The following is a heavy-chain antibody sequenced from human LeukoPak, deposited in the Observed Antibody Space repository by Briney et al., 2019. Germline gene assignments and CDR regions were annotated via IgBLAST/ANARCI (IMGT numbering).Heavy chain of an antibody. CDR1: GGTFSSYA. D-gene: IGHD5-24*01. CDR2: IIPILGIA. J-gene: IGHJ6*02. CDR3: ARESMVEGDGYYYYYYGMDV. Sequence: EASVKVSCKASGGTFSSYAIRWVRQAPGQGLEWMGRIIPILGIANYAQKFQGRVTITADKSTSTAYMELSSLRSEDTAVYYCARESMVEGDGYYYYYYGMDVWGQGTTVTVSS. V-gene: IGHV1-69*04.